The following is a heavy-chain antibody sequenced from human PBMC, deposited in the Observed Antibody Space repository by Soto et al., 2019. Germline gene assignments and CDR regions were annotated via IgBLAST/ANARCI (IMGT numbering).Heavy chain of an antibody. Sequence: QVQLVESGGGVVQPGRSLRLSCAASGFTFSSYGMHWVRQAPGKGLEWVAVIWYDGSNKYYADSVKGRFTISRDNSKNTXCLQMNSLRAEDTAVYYCAREFGDDSSGYYSFAFDIWGQGTMVTVSS. J-gene: IGHJ3*02. CDR2: IWYDGSNK. D-gene: IGHD3-22*01. CDR1: GFTFSSYG. V-gene: IGHV3-33*01. CDR3: AREFGDDSSGYYSFAFDI.